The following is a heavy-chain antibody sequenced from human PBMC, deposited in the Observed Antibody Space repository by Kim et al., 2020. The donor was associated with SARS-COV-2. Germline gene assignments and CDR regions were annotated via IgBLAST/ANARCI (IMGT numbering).Heavy chain of an antibody. CDR3: ARAKRGFGELVDEQAILRINPPEKENWFET. Sequence: SETLSLTCAVYGGSFSGYYWSWIRQPPGKGLEWIGEINHSGSTNYNPSLKSRVTISVDTSKNQFSLKLSSVTAADTAVYYCARAKRGFGELVDEQAILRINPPEKENWFETWGQGTLVTVSS. D-gene: IGHD3-10*01. V-gene: IGHV4-34*01. CDR2: INHSGST. CDR1: GGSFSGYY. J-gene: IGHJ5*01.